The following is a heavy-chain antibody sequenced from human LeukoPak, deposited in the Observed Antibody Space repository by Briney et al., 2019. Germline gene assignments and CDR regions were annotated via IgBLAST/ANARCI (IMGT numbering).Heavy chain of an antibody. CDR3: ARAVGSWAAAGKPPNDY. J-gene: IGHJ4*02. CDR1: GYTFTSYY. CDR2: INPSGGST. D-gene: IGHD6-13*01. V-gene: IGHV1-46*01. Sequence: ASVKVSCKASGYTFTSYYMHWVRQAPGQGLEWMGIINPSGGSTSYAQKFQGRVTMTRDTSTSTVYMELSSLRSEDTAVYYCARAVGSWAAAGKPPNDYWGQGTLVTVSS.